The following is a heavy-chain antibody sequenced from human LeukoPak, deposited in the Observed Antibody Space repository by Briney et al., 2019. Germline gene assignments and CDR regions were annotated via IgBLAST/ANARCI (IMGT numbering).Heavy chain of an antibody. CDR1: GGSFSGYY. V-gene: IGHV4-34*01. CDR3: ASLPGGDNWFDP. J-gene: IGHJ5*02. Sequence: TTSETLSLTCAVYGGSFSGYYWSWIRQPPGKGLEWIGEINHSGSTNYNPSLKSRVTISVDTSKNQFSLKLSSVTAADTAMYYCASLPGGDNWFDPWGQGTLVTVSS. CDR2: INHSGST. D-gene: IGHD7-27*01.